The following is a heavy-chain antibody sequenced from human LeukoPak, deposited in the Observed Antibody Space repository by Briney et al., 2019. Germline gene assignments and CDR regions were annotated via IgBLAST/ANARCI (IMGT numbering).Heavy chain of an antibody. J-gene: IGHJ5*02. Sequence: SETLSRNCTVSGGSIDRSDYYWGWIRQPPGQGLEWIGSVFYTGSAYYDPSLQRRVTISVDTSKNHFSLKRHIVTAADTAVYYCARHGVYKWFDPWGQGTLLTGSS. CDR1: GGSIDRSDYY. CDR3: ARHGVYKWFDP. V-gene: IGHV4-39*01. CDR2: VFYTGSA. D-gene: IGHD3-10*01.